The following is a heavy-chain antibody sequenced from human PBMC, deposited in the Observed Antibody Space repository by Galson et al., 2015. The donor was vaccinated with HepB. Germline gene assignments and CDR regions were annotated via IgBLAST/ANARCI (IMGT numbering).Heavy chain of an antibody. D-gene: IGHD5-24*01. CDR3: AREGDGDGYNSKTFDY. V-gene: IGHV3-48*02. CDR1: GFTFSSYS. Sequence: SLRLSCAASGFTFSSYSMNWVRQAPGKGLEWVSYISSSSSTIYYADSVKGRFTISRDNAKNSLYLQMNSLRDEDTAVYYCAREGDGDGYNSKTFDYWGQGTLVTVSS. J-gene: IGHJ4*02. CDR2: ISSSSSTI.